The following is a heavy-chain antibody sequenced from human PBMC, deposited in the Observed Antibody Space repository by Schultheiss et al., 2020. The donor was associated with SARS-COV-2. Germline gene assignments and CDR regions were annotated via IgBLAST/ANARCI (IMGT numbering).Heavy chain of an antibody. Sequence: GGSLRLSCAASGFTLSTYEMNWVRQAPGKGLEWVSYISSSGSTIYYADSVKGRFTISRDNAKNSLYLQMNSLRAEDTAVYYCARDSVGIYSLDYWGQGTLVTVSS. D-gene: IGHD4-11*01. CDR2: ISSSGSTI. CDR3: ARDSVGIYSLDY. CDR1: GFTLSTYE. J-gene: IGHJ4*02. V-gene: IGHV3-48*03.